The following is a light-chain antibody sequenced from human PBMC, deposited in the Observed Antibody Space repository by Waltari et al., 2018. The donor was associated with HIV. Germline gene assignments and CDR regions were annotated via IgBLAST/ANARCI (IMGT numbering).Light chain of an antibody. Sequence: QSALTQPASVSGSPGQSITISCTGTSSDVGGYKYVSWYQQHPGKAPKLMSDEVSNRPSGIAAGFSGSKAGNTASLSISGRQSEDEADYFGMSFMSISSSTSYVFGTGTKVTVL. CDR3: MSFMSISSSTSYV. CDR1: SSDVGGYKY. J-gene: IGLJ1*01. V-gene: IGLV2-14*01. CDR2: EVS.